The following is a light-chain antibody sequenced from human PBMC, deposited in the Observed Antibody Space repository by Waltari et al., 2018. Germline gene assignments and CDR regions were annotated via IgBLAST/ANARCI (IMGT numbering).Light chain of an antibody. CDR2: AAS. CDR3: QQSYSAPRT. Sequence: DIKMTKPQPPRPALLGARVTTTCRASQSIAGRVNWYQQKPGRAPKLLIHAASTLQSGVPPRFSGSGSGTDFTLTISSLQPEDFSTYYCQQSYSAPRTFGQGTKLDIK. CDR1: QSIAGR. J-gene: IGKJ2*01. V-gene: IGKV1-39*01.